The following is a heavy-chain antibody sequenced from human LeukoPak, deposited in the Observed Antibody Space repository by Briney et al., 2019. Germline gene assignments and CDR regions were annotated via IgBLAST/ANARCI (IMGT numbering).Heavy chain of an antibody. CDR2: ISSSGSTI. CDR1: GFTFSSYE. D-gene: IGHD2-2*01. Sequence: PGGSLRLSCAASGFTFSSYEMNWVRQAPGKGLEWVSYISSSGSTIYYADSVKGRFTISRDNAKNSLYLQMNSLRAEDTAVYYCASYCSSTSCYEGPRYWGQGTLVTVSS. CDR3: ASYCSSTSCYEGPRY. V-gene: IGHV3-48*03. J-gene: IGHJ4*02.